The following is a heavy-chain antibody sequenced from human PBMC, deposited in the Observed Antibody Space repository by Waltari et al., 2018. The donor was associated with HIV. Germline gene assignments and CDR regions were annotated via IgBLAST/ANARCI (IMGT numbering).Heavy chain of an antibody. CDR2: MNPNSGNT. CDR3: ARGGRWLQWGAFDI. D-gene: IGHD5-12*01. V-gene: IGHV1-8*01. J-gene: IGHJ3*02. Sequence: QVQLVQSGAEVQKPGASVKVSCKASGYHFPSYDIHCVRQATGQGLEWMGWMNPNSGNTGYAQKFQGRVTMTRNTSISTAYMELSSLTSEDTAVYYCARGGRWLQWGAFDIWGQGTMVTVSS. CDR1: GYHFPSYD.